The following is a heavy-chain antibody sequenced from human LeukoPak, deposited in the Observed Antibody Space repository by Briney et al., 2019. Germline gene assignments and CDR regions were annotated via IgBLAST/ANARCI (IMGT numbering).Heavy chain of an antibody. D-gene: IGHD1-7*01. CDR2: IKQDGSEE. CDR3: ARVIYNWNSHFDY. V-gene: IGHV3-7*01. J-gene: IGHJ4*02. Sequence: PGGSLRLSCAASGFTFSSYWMSWVRQAPGKGLEWVADIKQDGSEEYYVDSVKGQFTISRDNAKNSLYLQMNSLRAEDTAVYYCARVIYNWNSHFDYWGQGTLVTVSS. CDR1: GFTFSSYW.